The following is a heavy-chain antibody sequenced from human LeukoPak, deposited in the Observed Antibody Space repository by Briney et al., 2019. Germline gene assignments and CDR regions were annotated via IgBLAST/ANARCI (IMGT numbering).Heavy chain of an antibody. CDR2: IYHSGST. CDR3: ARGRKGGYSSSWLYRYFDL. Sequence: PSETLSLTCAVSGGSISSGGYSWSWIRQPPGKGLEWIGYIYHSGSTYYNPSLKSRVTISVDRSKNQFSLKLSSVTAADTAVYYCARGRKGGYSSSWLYRYFDLWGRGTLVTVSS. V-gene: IGHV4-30-2*01. CDR1: GGSISSGGYS. D-gene: IGHD6-13*01. J-gene: IGHJ2*01.